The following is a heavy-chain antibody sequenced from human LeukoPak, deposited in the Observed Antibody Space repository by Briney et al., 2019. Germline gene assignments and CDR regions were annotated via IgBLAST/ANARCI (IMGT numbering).Heavy chain of an antibody. J-gene: IGHJ4*02. V-gene: IGHV4-59*01. D-gene: IGHD2-2*01. CDR3: ASGSGWCSSSTCYSFDY. CDR1: GGSIISYY. CDR2: IYHTGTT. Sequence: SETLSLTCSVSGGSIISYYWSWIRQPPGRGLEWIGYIYHTGTTNYNPSLKSRVTISVNTSTNQLSLRLNSVTAADTAVYYCASGSGWCSSSTCYSFDYSGQGSLVTVSS.